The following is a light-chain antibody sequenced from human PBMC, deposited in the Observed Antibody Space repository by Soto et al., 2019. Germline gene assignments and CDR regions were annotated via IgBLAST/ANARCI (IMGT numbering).Light chain of an antibody. CDR3: ATWDDSLV. Sequence: QLVLTQPPSASGTPGQRVTISCSGSRSNIGSNYVYWYQQLPATAPKLVIYRNNQRPSGVPDRFSGSKSGTSASLAISGLRSEDEADYYCATWDDSLVFGGGTKVTVL. V-gene: IGLV1-47*01. CDR1: RSNIGSNY. J-gene: IGLJ2*01. CDR2: RNN.